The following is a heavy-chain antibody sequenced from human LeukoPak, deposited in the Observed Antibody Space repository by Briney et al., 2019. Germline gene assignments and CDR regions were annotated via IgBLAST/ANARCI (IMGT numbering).Heavy chain of an antibody. CDR3: ARGRLRYCSGGSCSAYYYYGMDV. V-gene: IGHV4-34*01. J-gene: IGHJ6*02. Sequence: SETLSLTCGVYGGSFSGYYWTWIRQSPGMGLEWIGEINHSGSTNYNPSLKSRVTISVDTSKNQFSLKLSSVTAADTAVYYCARGRLRYCSGGSCSAYYYYGMDVWGQGTTVTVSS. D-gene: IGHD2-15*01. CDR2: INHSGST. CDR1: GGSFSGYY.